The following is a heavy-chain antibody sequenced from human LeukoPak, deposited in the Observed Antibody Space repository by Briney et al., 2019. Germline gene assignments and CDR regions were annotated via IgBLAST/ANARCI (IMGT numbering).Heavy chain of an antibody. Sequence: SGGSLRLSCAASEFSVGSNYMTWVRQAPGKGLEWVSLIYSGGSTYYADSVKGRFTISRDNAKNSLYLQMNSLRAEDTAVYYCARDLTVGPTTDYFDYWGQGTLVTVSS. CDR2: IYSGGST. CDR1: EFSVGSNY. CDR3: ARDLTVGPTTDYFDY. J-gene: IGHJ4*02. V-gene: IGHV3-66*01. D-gene: IGHD1-26*01.